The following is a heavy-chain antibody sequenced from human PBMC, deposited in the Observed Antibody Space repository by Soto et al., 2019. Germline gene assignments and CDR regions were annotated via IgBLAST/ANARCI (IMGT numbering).Heavy chain of an antibody. CDR3: AKGGSSWSYFDY. CDR1: GFTFSSYA. V-gene: IGHV3-23*01. J-gene: IGHJ4*02. D-gene: IGHD6-13*01. Sequence: PGGSLRLSCAASGFTFSSYAMSWVRQAPGKGLEWVSAISGSGGSTYYADSVKGRFTISRDNSKNTLYLQMDSLRAEDTAVYYCAKGGSSWSYFDYWGQGTLVTVSS. CDR2: ISGSGGST.